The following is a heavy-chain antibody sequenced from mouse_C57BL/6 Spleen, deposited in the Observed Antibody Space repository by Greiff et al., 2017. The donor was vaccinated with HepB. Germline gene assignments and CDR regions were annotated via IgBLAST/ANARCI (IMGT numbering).Heavy chain of an antibody. CDR1: GYAFSSSW. Sequence: QVQLQQSGPELVKPGASVKISCKASGYAFSSSWMNWVKQRPGKGLEWIGRIYPGDGDTNYNGKFKGKATLTADKSSSTAYMQLSSLTSEDSAVYFCARGEEYFDVWGTWTTVTVSS. CDR2: IYPGDGDT. CDR3: ARGEEYFDV. J-gene: IGHJ1*03. V-gene: IGHV1-82*01.